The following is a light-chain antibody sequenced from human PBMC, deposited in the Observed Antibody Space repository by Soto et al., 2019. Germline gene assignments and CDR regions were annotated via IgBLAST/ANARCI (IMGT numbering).Light chain of an antibody. CDR1: QSISNS. CDR3: QQTFSPPYT. J-gene: IGKJ2*01. Sequence: DIQMTQSLSSLSASVGDTVTITCRASQSISNSLSWYQQKPGKAPKFLIYVASTLQRGVPSRLSGSGSGTDFTLTISSLQPEDVATYDCQQTFSPPYTFGQGNKREIK. CDR2: VAS. V-gene: IGKV1-39*01.